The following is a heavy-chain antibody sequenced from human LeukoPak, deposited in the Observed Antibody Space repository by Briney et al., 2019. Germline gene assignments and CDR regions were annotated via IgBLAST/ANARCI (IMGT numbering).Heavy chain of an antibody. CDR2: INHSGST. CDR3: ARGHSPVTTKVSYFQH. CDR1: GGSFSGYY. J-gene: IGHJ1*01. V-gene: IGHV4-34*01. D-gene: IGHD4-17*01. Sequence: SDTLSLTCAVYGGSFSGYYWSWIRQPPGKGLEWIREINHSGSTNYNPSLKSRVAILVDTSKNQFSLKLSSVTAADTAVYYCARGHSPVTTKVSYFQHWGQGTLVTVSS.